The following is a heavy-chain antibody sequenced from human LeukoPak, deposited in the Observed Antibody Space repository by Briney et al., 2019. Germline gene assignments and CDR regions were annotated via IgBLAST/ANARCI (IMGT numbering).Heavy chain of an antibody. CDR3: ARIRYYYDSSGYSSTYYFDY. Sequence: ESGPALVKPTQTLTLTCTFSGFSLSTCGMSVNWIRQPPGKALEWLARIDWDDDKYYSTSLKTRLTISKDTSKNQVVLTLTNMDPADTATYYCARIRYYYDSSGYSSTYYFDYWGQGTLVTVSS. CDR2: IDWDDDK. J-gene: IGHJ4*02. V-gene: IGHV2-70*11. D-gene: IGHD3-22*01. CDR1: GFSLSTCGMS.